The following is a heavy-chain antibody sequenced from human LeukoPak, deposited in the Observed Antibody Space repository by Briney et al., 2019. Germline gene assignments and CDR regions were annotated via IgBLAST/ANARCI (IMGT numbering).Heavy chain of an antibody. J-gene: IGHJ6*02. Sequence: PGGSLRLSCAASGFTFSYYGMRWVRQAPGKGLEWVVVISYDGSNEYYADSVKGRFTISRDNSKNTLYLQMNSLRAEDTAVYYCAKAYGGYESHYYYYGMDVWGQGTTVTVSS. CDR1: GFTFSYYG. D-gene: IGHD5-12*01. CDR3: AKAYGGYESHYYYYGMDV. CDR2: ISYDGSNE. V-gene: IGHV3-30*18.